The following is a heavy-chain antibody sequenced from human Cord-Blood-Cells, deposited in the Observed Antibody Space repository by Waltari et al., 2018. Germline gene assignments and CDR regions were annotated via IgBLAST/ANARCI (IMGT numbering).Heavy chain of an antibody. CDR3: ARGRRGGAWGGRNAFDI. CDR2: INHSGST. J-gene: IGHJ3*02. CDR1: AGPFSGYY. D-gene: IGHD7-27*01. V-gene: IGHV4-34*01. Sequence: HVQLQQLVAGLLKPSRTLSLTFAVNAGPFSGYYWISCAPPPRKRLEWIGEINHSGSTNYNPSLKSRVTISVDTDKNQYPLKLSSVTAADTAVYYCARGRRGGAWGGRNAFDIWGQGTMVTVSS.